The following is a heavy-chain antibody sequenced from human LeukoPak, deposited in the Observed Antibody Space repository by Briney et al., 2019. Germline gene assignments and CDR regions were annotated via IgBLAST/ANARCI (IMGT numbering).Heavy chain of an antibody. CDR1: GFTFSSYA. J-gene: IGHJ4*02. CDR3: AKDRRFLEWLAPYYFDY. V-gene: IGHV3-23*01. D-gene: IGHD3-3*01. CDR2: ISGSGGST. Sequence: GGSLRLSCAASGFTFSSYAMSWVRQAPGKGLEWVSAISGSGGSTYYADSVKGRFTISRDNSKNTLYLQMNSLRAEDTAVYCCAKDRRFLEWLAPYYFDYWGQGTLVTVSS.